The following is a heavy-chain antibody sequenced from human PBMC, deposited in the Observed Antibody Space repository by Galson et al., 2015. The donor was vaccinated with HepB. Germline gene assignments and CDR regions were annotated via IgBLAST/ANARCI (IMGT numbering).Heavy chain of an antibody. CDR1: GFTFSSYG. CDR3: AKDMERWGILAARPAVMDV. Sequence: SLRLSCAASGFTFSSYGMHWVRQAPGKGLEWVAVISYDGSNKYYADSVKGRFTISRDNSKNTPYLQMNSLRAEDTAVYYCAKDMERWGILAARPAVMDVWGKGTTVTVSS. D-gene: IGHD6-6*01. V-gene: IGHV3-30*18. CDR2: ISYDGSNK. J-gene: IGHJ6*03.